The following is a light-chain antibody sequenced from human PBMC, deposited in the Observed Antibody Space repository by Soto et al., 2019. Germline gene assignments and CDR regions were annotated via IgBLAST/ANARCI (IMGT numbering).Light chain of an antibody. CDR1: QSVSSSY. V-gene: IGKV3-20*01. CDR3: QQYGSPGIFT. J-gene: IGKJ3*01. Sequence: EIVLTQSPGTLSLSPGERATLSCRASQSVSSSYLAWYQQKPGQAPRLLIYGASSRATGIPDRFSGSGSGTDFTLTISRLEPKDFAVYYCQQYGSPGIFTFGPGTKVDIK. CDR2: GAS.